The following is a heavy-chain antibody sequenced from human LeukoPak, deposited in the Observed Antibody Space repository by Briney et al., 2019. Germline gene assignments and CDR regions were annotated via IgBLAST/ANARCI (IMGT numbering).Heavy chain of an antibody. CDR3: ARAPYSGSYFSTDYFDY. V-gene: IGHV1-69*02. D-gene: IGHD1-26*01. J-gene: IGHJ4*02. Sequence: EASVKVSCKASGVTFSSYTISWVRQAPGQGLEWMGRIIPILGIANYAQKFQGRVTITADKTTSTAYMELSSLRSQDTAVYYCARAPYSGSYFSTDYFDYWGQGTLVTVSS. CDR1: GVTFSSYT. CDR2: IIPILGIA.